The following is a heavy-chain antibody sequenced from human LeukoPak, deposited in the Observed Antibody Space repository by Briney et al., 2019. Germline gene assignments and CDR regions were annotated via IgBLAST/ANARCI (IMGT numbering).Heavy chain of an antibody. CDR3: ARQNSGWSNYYYYGMDA. Sequence: GESLKISCKGSGYSFTSYWIGWVRQMPGKGLEWMGIIYPGDSDTRYSPSFQGQVTISADKSISAAYLQWSSLKASDTAMYYCARQNSGWSNYYYYGMDAWGQGTTVTVSS. D-gene: IGHD6-19*01. V-gene: IGHV5-51*01. J-gene: IGHJ6*02. CDR1: GYSFTSYW. CDR2: IYPGDSDT.